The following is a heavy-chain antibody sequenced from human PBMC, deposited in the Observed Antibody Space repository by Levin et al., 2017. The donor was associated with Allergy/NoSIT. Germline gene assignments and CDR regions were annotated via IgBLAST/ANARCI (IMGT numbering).Heavy chain of an antibody. J-gene: IGHJ5*02. Sequence: SETLSLTCAVYGGSFSGYYWSWIRQPPGKGLEWIGEINHSGSTNYNPSLKSRVTISVDTSKNQFSLKLSSVTAADTAVYYCARVLVGQVYSSSWDPSRIQHNWFDPWGQGTLVTVSS. CDR1: GGSFSGYY. CDR3: ARVLVGQVYSSSWDPSRIQHNWFDP. D-gene: IGHD6-13*01. V-gene: IGHV4-34*01. CDR2: INHSGST.